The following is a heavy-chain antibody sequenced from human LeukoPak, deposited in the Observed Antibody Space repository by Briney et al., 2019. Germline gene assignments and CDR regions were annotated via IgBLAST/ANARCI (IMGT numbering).Heavy chain of an antibody. CDR2: VSAGNDNT. V-gene: IGHV1-3*01. J-gene: IGHJ4*02. CDR1: GGTFSSYA. Sequence: ASVKVSCKASGGTFSSYAISWVRQAPGQRLEWIGWVSAGNDNTQYSQKFQGRVTITRDTSASTVYMELNSLRFEDTAVYYCARDSSGWYEFDYWGQGTLVTVSS. D-gene: IGHD6-19*01. CDR3: ARDSSGWYEFDY.